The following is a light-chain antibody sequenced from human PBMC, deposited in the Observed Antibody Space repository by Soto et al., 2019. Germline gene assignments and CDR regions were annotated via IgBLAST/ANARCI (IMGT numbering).Light chain of an antibody. CDR3: QQLNSYSPRLI. Sequence: EIVMTQSPGTLSLSPGERATISCRASQVIGSRYLAWYHQKSGQAPRLLIYGASSRATGIPDRFSGSGSGTDFTLTINSLQPEDLATYYCQQLNSYSPRLIFGGGTKVEIK. V-gene: IGKV3-20*01. CDR1: QVIGSRY. J-gene: IGKJ4*01. CDR2: GAS.